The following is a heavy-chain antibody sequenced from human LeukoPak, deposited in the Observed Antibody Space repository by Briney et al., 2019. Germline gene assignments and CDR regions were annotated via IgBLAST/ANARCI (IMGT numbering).Heavy chain of an antibody. CDR2: ISGSGGST. D-gene: IGHD3-22*01. Sequence: PGGSLRLSCAASGFTFSSYAMSWVRQAPGKGLEWVSAISGSGGSTYYADSVKGRFTISRDNSKNTLYLQMNSLRAEDTAVYYCAKLPTVRGHKTYYYDSSGYHRDYWGQGTLVTVSS. V-gene: IGHV3-23*01. CDR1: GFTFSSYA. CDR3: AKLPTVRGHKTYYYDSSGYHRDY. J-gene: IGHJ4*02.